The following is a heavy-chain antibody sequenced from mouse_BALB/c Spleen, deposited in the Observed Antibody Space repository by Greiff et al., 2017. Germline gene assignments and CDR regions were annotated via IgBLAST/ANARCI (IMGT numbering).Heavy chain of an antibody. V-gene: IGHV1-7*01. CDR2: INPSTGYT. CDR1: GYTFTSYW. D-gene: IGHD1-1*01. CDR3: ARSDYGSSYYAMDY. Sequence: QLQQSGAELAKPGASVKMSCKASGYTFTSYWMHWVKQRPGQGLEWIGYINPSTGYTEYNQKFKDKATLTADKSSSTAYMQLSSLTSEDSAVYYCARSDYGSSYYAMDYGGQGTSVTVSS. J-gene: IGHJ4*01.